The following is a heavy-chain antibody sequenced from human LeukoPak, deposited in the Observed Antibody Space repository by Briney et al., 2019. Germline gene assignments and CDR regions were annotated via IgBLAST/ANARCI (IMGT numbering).Heavy chain of an antibody. V-gene: IGHV4-39*01. J-gene: IGHJ3*02. D-gene: IGHD2-15*01. Sequence: PSDTLSLTCTVSNGYNSRDNYYWGCIRQPPGKGPAWIVSIYYSGSPPSGKTYYNPSLQSRVTISLDTSRNQFSLKLSSLSAADTALYYCVRHSDSGSCRTYGFDIWGPGTMVTVSS. CDR3: VRHSDSGSCRTYGFDI. CDR1: NGYNSRDNYY. CDR2: IYYSGSPPSGKT.